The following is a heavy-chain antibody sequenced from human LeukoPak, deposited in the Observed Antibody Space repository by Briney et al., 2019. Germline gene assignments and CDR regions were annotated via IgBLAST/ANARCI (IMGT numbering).Heavy chain of an antibody. CDR3: ARGATDYGDYNWFDP. CDR2: IYYSGST. J-gene: IGHJ5*02. V-gene: IGHV4-30-4*08. CDR1: GGSISSGDYY. D-gene: IGHD4-17*01. Sequence: SETLSLTCTVSGGSISSGDYYWSWIRQPPGKGLEWIGYIYYSGSTYYNPSLKSRVTISVDTSKNQFSLTLSSVTAADTAVYYCARGATDYGDYNWFDPWGQGTLVTVSS.